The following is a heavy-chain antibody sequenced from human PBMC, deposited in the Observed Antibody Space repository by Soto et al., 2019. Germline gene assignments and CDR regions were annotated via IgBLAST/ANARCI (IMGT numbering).Heavy chain of an antibody. CDR1: GGSFSGYY. D-gene: IGHD6-19*01. CDR2: INHSGST. Sequence: SETLSLTCAVYGGSFSGYYWSWIRQPPGKGLEWIGEINHSGSTNYNPSLKSRVAISVDTSKNQFSLKLSSVTAADTAVYYCARVRSYSSGWPRGYLQHWGQGTLVTVSS. V-gene: IGHV4-34*01. J-gene: IGHJ1*01. CDR3: ARVRSYSSGWPRGYLQH.